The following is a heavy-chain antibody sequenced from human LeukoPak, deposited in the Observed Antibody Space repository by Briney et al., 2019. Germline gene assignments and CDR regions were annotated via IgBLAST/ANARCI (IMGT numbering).Heavy chain of an antibody. D-gene: IGHD1-26*01. CDR2: ISGSGDNT. CDR1: GFTFSSYA. V-gene: IGHV3-23*01. Sequence: GGSLRLSCAASGFTFSSYAMSWVRQPPGKGLEWVSGISGSGDNTYYADSVKGLFTISRDNSKNTLYLQMNSLRAEDTAEYYCAKGQVGAIWYFDLWGRGTVVTVSS. J-gene: IGHJ2*01. CDR3: AKGQVGAIWYFDL.